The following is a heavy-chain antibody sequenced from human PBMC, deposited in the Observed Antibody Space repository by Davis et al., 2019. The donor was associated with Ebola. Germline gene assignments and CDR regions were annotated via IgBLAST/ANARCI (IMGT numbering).Heavy chain of an antibody. J-gene: IGHJ5*02. Sequence: GESLKISCAASGFTFSSYAMHWVRQAPGKGLEWVAVISYDGSNKYYADSVKGRFTISRDNSKNTLYLQMNSLRAEDTAVYYCAKDCSGNYYSRWSWGQGTLVTVSS. CDR1: GFTFSSYA. D-gene: IGHD1-26*01. V-gene: IGHV3-30-3*01. CDR3: AKDCSGNYYSRWS. CDR2: ISYDGSNK.